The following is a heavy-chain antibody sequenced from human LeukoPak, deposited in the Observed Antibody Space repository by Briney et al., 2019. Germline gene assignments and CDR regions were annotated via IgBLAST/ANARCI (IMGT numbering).Heavy chain of an antibody. J-gene: IGHJ4*02. V-gene: IGHV3-30*03. Sequence: GGSLRLSCAASGFTFSSYGMHWVRQAPGKGLEWVAVISYDGSNKYYADSVKGRFTISRDNSKNTLYLQMNSLRAEDTAVYYCARGIVVVPAEEMDYWGQGTLVTVSS. CDR2: ISYDGSNK. CDR1: GFTFSSYG. CDR3: ARGIVVVPAEEMDY. D-gene: IGHD2-2*01.